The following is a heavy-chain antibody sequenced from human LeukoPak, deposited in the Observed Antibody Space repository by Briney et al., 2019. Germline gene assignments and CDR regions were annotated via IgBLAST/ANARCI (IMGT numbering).Heavy chain of an antibody. CDR1: GFMFSIFA. D-gene: IGHD1-26*01. V-gene: IGHV3-30-3*01. CDR2: VSFDGASK. Sequence: GGSLRLSCAASGFMFSIFAMHWDRQAPGKGLEWVAVVSFDGASKYYADSVKGRLTISRDSSKNTLYLQMNSLRAEDTAVYYCAKGREAYSGSYTPFDSWGQGTLVSVSS. J-gene: IGHJ4*02. CDR3: AKGREAYSGSYTPFDS.